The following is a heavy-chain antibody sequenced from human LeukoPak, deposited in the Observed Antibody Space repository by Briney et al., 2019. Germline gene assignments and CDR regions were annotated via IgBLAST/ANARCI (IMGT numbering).Heavy chain of an antibody. CDR1: GGSISSYY. CDR2: IYYSGST. V-gene: IGHV4-59*06. Sequence: SETLSLTCTVSGGSISSYYWSWIRQPPGKGLEWIGYIYYSGSTYCNPSLKSRVTISVDTSKNQFSLKLSSVTAADTAVYYCACHWYGGNSAWGQGTLVTVSS. J-gene: IGHJ5*02. D-gene: IGHD4-23*01. CDR3: ACHWYGGNSA.